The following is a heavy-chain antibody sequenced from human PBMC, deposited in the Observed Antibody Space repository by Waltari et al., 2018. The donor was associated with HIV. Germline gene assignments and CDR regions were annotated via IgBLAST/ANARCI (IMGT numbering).Heavy chain of an antibody. V-gene: IGHV1-69*01. CDR2: IIPICVTA. CDR3: ARDRGYYDSSGYDGTWYFDL. J-gene: IGHJ2*01. CDR1: GGTFSSYA. D-gene: IGHD3-22*01. Sequence: QVQLVQSGAEVKKPGSSVKVSCKASGGTFSSYAISWVRQAPGQGLEWMGGIIPICVTANYAQKFQGRVTITADESTSTAYMELSSLRSEDTAVYYCARDRGYYDSSGYDGTWYFDLWGRGTLVTVSS.